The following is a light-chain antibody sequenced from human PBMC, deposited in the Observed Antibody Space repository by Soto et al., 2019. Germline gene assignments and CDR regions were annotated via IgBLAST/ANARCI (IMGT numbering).Light chain of an antibody. J-gene: IGKJ5*01. V-gene: IGKV3-20*01. Sequence: EIVMTQSPAALSVSPGERATLSCRASQNVGSRYLAWYQQKPGQAPRLLIYGASSRATGIPDRFSGSGSGTDFTLTISKLEPEDFAVYYCQQYGSSPFTFGQGTRLEIK. CDR2: GAS. CDR1: QNVGSRY. CDR3: QQYGSSPFT.